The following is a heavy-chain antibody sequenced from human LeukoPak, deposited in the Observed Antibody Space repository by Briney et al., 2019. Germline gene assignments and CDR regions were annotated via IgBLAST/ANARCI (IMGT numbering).Heavy chain of an antibody. CDR2: IYYSGST. V-gene: IGHV4-59*06. D-gene: IGHD2-2*01. CDR1: GGSISSYY. Sequence: PSETLSLTCTVSGGSISSYYWSWIRQPPGKGLEWIGYIYYSGSTYYNPSLKSRVTISVDTSKNQFSLKLSSVTAADTAVYYCARSCSSTSCYGFDPWGQGTLVTVSS. CDR3: ARSCSSTSCYGFDP. J-gene: IGHJ5*02.